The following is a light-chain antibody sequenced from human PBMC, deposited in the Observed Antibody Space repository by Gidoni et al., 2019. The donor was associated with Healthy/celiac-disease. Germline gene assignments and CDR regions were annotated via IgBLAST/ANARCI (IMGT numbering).Light chain of an antibody. CDR1: SSNIGAGYD. Sequence: QSVLTQPPSVSGAPAQTVTIPCTGSSSNIGAGYDVHWYQQRPGTAPKLLIYGNSNRPSGVPDRFSGSKSGTSASLAITGLQAEDEADYYCQSYDSSLSGVVFGGGTKLTVL. V-gene: IGLV1-40*01. CDR2: GNS. J-gene: IGLJ2*01. CDR3: QSYDSSLSGVV.